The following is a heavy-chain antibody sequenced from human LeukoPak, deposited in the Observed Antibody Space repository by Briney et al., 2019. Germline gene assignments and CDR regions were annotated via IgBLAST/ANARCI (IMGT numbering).Heavy chain of an antibody. V-gene: IGHV4-38-2*02. Sequence: SETLSLTCTVSGYSISGGYYWGWIRQSPGKGLEWIGTVYHTQNTYYNPSLQSRVTMSVDRSTNQFSLRLNSVTAADTAMYYCARQFGYYDNRGVPNAFDIWGQGTKVTVSS. CDR3: ARQFGYYDNRGVPNAFDI. CDR2: VYHTQNT. D-gene: IGHD3-22*01. CDR1: GYSISGGYY. J-gene: IGHJ3*02.